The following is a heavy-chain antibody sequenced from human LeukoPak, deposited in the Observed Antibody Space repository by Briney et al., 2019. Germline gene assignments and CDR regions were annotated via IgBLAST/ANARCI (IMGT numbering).Heavy chain of an antibody. CDR1: GFTFSNYA. Sequence: QAGESLRLSCSASGFTFSNYAMSWVRQAPGKGLEWVSAISGSGYTTYYADSVRGRFTMSRDNSKNTLYLQMNSLRAEDTAVYYCARVGYGGFFDYWGQGTLVTVSS. CDR3: ARVGYGGFFDY. V-gene: IGHV3-23*01. D-gene: IGHD4-23*01. CDR2: ISGSGYTT. J-gene: IGHJ4*02.